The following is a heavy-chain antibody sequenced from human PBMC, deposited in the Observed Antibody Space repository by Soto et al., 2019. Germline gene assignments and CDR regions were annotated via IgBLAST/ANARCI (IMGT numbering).Heavy chain of an antibody. CDR3: VRGYPYSSAP. Sequence: GASVKVSCKASGYTFTSHDINWVGQATGQGLEWMGWMNPNRAHTGYAQKFQGRVTMTRSTSISTAYMELSNLRSEDTAVYYCVRGYPYSSAPWGQGTLVTSPQ. D-gene: IGHD6-19*01. J-gene: IGHJ5*02. CDR1: GYTFTSHD. V-gene: IGHV1-8*01. CDR2: MNPNRAHT.